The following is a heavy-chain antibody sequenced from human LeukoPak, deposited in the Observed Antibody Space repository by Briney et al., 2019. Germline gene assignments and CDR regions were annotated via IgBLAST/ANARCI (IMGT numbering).Heavy chain of an antibody. CDR2: IYYSGIT. Sequence: SETLSLTCTVSGGSVSSNYWSWIRQPPGKGLEWIGYIYYSGITTYNPSLESRFTISVDTSKNQFSLRLSSVTAADTAVYYCARIQSSSSPFDYWGQGTLVTVSS. V-gene: IGHV4-59*02. CDR1: GGSVSSNY. CDR3: ARIQSSSSPFDY. J-gene: IGHJ4*02. D-gene: IGHD2-2*01.